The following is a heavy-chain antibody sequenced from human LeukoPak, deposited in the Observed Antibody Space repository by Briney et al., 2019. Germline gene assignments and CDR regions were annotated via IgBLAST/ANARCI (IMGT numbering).Heavy chain of an antibody. J-gene: IGHJ3*01. D-gene: IGHD4-17*01. Sequence: GWSLTLACPASGSTFSNYALIWVRQRPVEGLEWVLAIHGRGLTTFYADSVKGRFAISRDNSKNTLYLQMNSLRAEDTAVYYCARDPIGDYIGAFDFRGQGTKVTVSS. CDR1: GSTFSNYA. CDR3: ARDPIGDYIGAFDF. CDR2: IHGRGLTT. V-gene: IGHV3-23*01.